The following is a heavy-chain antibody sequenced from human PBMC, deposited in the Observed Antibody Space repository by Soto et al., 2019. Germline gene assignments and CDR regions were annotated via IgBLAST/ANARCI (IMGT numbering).Heavy chain of an antibody. D-gene: IGHD6-19*01. Sequence: EVQLLESGGGLVQPGGSLRLSCAASGFTFNNYAMSWVRQAPGKGLEWVSVISGNGFNTYYADSVKGRFSVSRDNSKNTLYHQMNSLRADDTAVYYCAKWSVAGRHYFDYWGRGTLVTVSS. V-gene: IGHV3-23*01. CDR2: ISGNGFNT. CDR1: GFTFNNYA. J-gene: IGHJ4*02. CDR3: AKWSVAGRHYFDY.